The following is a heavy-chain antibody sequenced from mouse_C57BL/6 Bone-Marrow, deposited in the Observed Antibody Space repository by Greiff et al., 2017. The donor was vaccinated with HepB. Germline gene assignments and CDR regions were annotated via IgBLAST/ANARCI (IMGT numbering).Heavy chain of an antibody. J-gene: IGHJ1*03. Sequence: ESGPGLVKPSQSLSLTCSVTGYSITSGYYWNWIRQFPGNKLEWMGYISYDGSNNYNPSLKNRISITRDTSKNQFFLKLNSVTTEDTATYYCASHGSSPWYFDVWGTGTTVTVSS. V-gene: IGHV3-6*01. CDR1: GYSITSGYY. CDR2: ISYDGSN. CDR3: ASHGSSPWYFDV. D-gene: IGHD1-1*01.